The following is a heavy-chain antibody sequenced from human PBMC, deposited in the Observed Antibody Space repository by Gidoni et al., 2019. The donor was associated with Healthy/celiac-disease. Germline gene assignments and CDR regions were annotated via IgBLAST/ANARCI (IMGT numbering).Heavy chain of an antibody. J-gene: IGHJ6*02. D-gene: IGHD5-12*01. Sequence: EVQLVQSGAEVKKPGESLKISCKGSGYSFISSWIGWVRQMPGKGVEWMGIIYPGDSDTRYSPSFQGQVTISADKSISTAYLQWSSLKASDTAMYYCCASGYAMGGYYYYGMDVWSQGTTVTVSS. CDR1: GYSFISSW. CDR3: CASGYAMGGYYYYGMDV. CDR2: IYPGDSDT. V-gene: IGHV5-51*01.